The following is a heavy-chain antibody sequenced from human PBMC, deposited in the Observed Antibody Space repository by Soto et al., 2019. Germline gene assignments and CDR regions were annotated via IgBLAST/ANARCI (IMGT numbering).Heavy chain of an antibody. Sequence: QVQLQQWGAGLLKPSETLSLTCAVYGGSFSGYYWSWIRQPPGKGLEWIGEINHSGSTNYNPSLKSRVTISVDTYKNQFSLKLSSVTAADTAVYYCACGYSYGGDAFDIWGQGTMVTVSS. CDR1: GGSFSGYY. D-gene: IGHD5-18*01. CDR2: INHSGST. V-gene: IGHV4-34*01. CDR3: ACGYSYGGDAFDI. J-gene: IGHJ3*02.